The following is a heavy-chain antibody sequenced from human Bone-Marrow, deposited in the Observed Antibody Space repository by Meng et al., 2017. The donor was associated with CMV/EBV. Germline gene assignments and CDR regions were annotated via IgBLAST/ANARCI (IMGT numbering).Heavy chain of an antibody. CDR1: GFTFTSSA. J-gene: IGHJ4*02. Sequence: ASVKVSCKASGFTFTSSAVQWVRQARGQRLEWIGWISTYNGNTNYAQNLQGRVTMTTDTSTRIAYMELRSLRSDDTAVYYCARDVWVGPLGYWGQGTLVTVSS. CDR3: ARDVWVGPLGY. D-gene: IGHD3-16*01. CDR2: ISTYNGNT. V-gene: IGHV1-18*01.